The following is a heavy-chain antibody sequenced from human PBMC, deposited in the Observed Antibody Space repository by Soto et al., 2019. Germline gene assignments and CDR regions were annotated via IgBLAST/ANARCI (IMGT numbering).Heavy chain of an antibody. D-gene: IGHD6-6*01. CDR1: GGTFSSYA. Sequence: SVKGSGKASGGTFSSYAISWVRQAPGQGLEWMGGIIPIFGTANYAQKFQGRVTFTPDESTSTAYMELSRLRSEDTAVYYCARDSSSPSTYYFGMDVCGQGTTVTVSS. V-gene: IGHV1-69*13. CDR2: IIPIFGTA. J-gene: IGHJ6*02. CDR3: ARDSSSPSTYYFGMDV.